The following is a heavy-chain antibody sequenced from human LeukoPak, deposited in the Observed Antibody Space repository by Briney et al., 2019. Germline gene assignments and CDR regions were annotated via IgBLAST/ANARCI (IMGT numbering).Heavy chain of an antibody. CDR1: GFTFSSYS. CDR3: AKDRGSTSCLNY. J-gene: IGHJ4*02. D-gene: IGHD2-2*01. Sequence: QSGGSLRLSCAASGFTFSSYSMNWVRQAPGKGLEWVAFIRYDGSNKYYADSVKGRFTISRDNSKNTLYLQMNSLRAEDTAVYYCAKDRGSTSCLNYWGQGTLVTVSS. CDR2: IRYDGSNK. V-gene: IGHV3-30*02.